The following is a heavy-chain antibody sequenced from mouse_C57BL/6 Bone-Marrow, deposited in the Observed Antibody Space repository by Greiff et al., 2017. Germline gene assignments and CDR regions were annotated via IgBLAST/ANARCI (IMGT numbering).Heavy chain of an antibody. CDR2: IHPSDSDT. V-gene: IGHV1-74*01. CDR1: GYTFTSYW. D-gene: IGHD2-10*01. Sequence: QVQLQQPGAELVKPGASVKVSCKASGYTFTSYWMHWVKQRPGQGLEWIGRIHPSDSDTNYNQKFKGKATLTVDKSSGTAYMQLSSLTSKDSAVYYCAILPYFWYFDVGGTGTTVTVSS. J-gene: IGHJ1*03. CDR3: AILPYFWYFDV.